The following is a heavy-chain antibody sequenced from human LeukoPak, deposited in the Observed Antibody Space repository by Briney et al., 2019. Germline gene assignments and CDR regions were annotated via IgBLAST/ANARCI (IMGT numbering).Heavy chain of an antibody. D-gene: IGHD6-19*01. CDR2: IYTSGST. Sequence: SETLSLTCTVSGGSISSYYWSWIRQPAGKGLEWIGRIYTSGSTNYNPSLKSRVTMSVDTSKNQFSLKLSSVTAADTAVYYCARDRLPGAVAVTRFDPWGQGTLVTVSS. CDR3: ARDRLPGAVAVTRFDP. CDR1: GGSISSYY. V-gene: IGHV4-4*07. J-gene: IGHJ5*02.